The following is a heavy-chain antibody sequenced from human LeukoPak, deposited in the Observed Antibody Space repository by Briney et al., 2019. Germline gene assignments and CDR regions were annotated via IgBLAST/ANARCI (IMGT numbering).Heavy chain of an antibody. J-gene: IGHJ4*02. D-gene: IGHD1-26*01. CDR1: GFTVSSDY. CDR2: IYSGGST. Sequence: GGSLRLSCAASGFTVSSDYMTWVRQAPGKGLEWVSVIYSGGSTYYADSVKGRFTISRDNPKNTLYLQMNSLRAEDTAVYYCAGDPRGSYYGWDYWGQGTLVTVSS. CDR3: AGDPRGSYYGWDY. V-gene: IGHV3-66*01.